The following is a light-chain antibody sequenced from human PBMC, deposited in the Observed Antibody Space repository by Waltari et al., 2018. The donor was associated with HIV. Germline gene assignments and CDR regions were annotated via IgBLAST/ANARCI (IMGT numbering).Light chain of an antibody. V-gene: IGKV2-28*01. CDR1: RSLRETNGYHF. Sequence: IVMTQQPLALVVTPGEPASISCRSSRSLRETNGYHFLQWYVQNPGRSPQLLMYLTSKRASGVADRFSGSGSGTDFTLRISRVEAEDVGIYYCMQALQRPLTFGGGTKVEIK. CDR2: LTS. J-gene: IGKJ4*02. CDR3: MQALQRPLT.